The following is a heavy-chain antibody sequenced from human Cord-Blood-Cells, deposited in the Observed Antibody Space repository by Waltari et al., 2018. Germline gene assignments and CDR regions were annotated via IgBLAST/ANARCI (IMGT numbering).Heavy chain of an antibody. J-gene: IGHJ4*02. CDR2: INHSGST. Sequence: QVQLQQWGAGLLKPSETLSLTCAVYGGSFSGYYWSWIRPPPGKGLEWIGEINHSGSTTYNPSLKSRVTISVDTSKNHFSLKLSSVTAADTAVYYCARLGHCSSTSCSDYWGQGTLVTVSS. CDR3: ARLGHCSSTSCSDY. D-gene: IGHD2-2*01. CDR1: GGSFSGYY. V-gene: IGHV4-34*01.